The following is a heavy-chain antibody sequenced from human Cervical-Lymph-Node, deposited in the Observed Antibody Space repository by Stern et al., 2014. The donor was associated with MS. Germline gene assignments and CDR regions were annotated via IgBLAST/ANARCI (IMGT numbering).Heavy chain of an antibody. CDR2: ISYDGNNK. V-gene: IGHV3-30*18. CDR3: AKERGLVGYGGLDN. D-gene: IGHD1-26*01. J-gene: IGHJ4*02. CDR1: GFSFSHNG. Sequence: VQLVESGGGVIQPGRSLRLSCVASGFSFSHNGMHWVRQAPGKGLEWVAVISYDGNNKQFADSVKGRFTISRDNSKNTVFLQMNSLRPEDTAVYYCAKERGLVGYGGLDNWGQGILVTVSS.